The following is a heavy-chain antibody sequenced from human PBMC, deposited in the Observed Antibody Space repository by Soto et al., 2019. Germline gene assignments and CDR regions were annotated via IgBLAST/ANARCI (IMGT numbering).Heavy chain of an antibody. V-gene: IGHV3-15*05. J-gene: IGHJ4*02. D-gene: IGHD3-10*01. CDR3: TTLRLLLWFGELLSPYFDY. CDR2: IKSKTDGGTT. CDR1: GVTFSNAW. Sequence: EVQLVESGGGLVKPGGSLRLSCAASGVTFSNAWMSWVRQAPGKGLEWVGRIKSKTDGGTTDYAAPVKGRFTISRDDSKNTLYLQMNSLKTEDTAVYYCTTLRLLLWFGELLSPYFDYWGQGTLVPVSS.